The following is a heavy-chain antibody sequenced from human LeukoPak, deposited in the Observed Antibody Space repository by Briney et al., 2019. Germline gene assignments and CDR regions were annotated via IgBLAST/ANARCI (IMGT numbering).Heavy chain of an antibody. CDR1: GGSISSYY. CDR3: ARTTVTTGAFDY. D-gene: IGHD4-17*01. Sequence: SETLSLTCTVSGGSISSYYWSWIRQPPGKGLEWIGYIYHSGSTYYNPSLKSRVTISVDRSKNQFSLKLSSVTAADTAVYYCARTTVTTGAFDYWGQGTLVTVSS. J-gene: IGHJ4*02. CDR2: IYHSGST. V-gene: IGHV4-59*12.